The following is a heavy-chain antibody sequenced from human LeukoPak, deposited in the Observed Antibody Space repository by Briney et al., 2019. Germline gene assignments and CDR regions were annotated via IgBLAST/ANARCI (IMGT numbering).Heavy chain of an antibody. J-gene: IGHJ3*02. CDR3: ASTTITIFGVVPYDAFDI. CDR2: IYYSGST. V-gene: IGHV4-39*01. CDR1: GGAISSSSYY. D-gene: IGHD3-3*01. Sequence: SETLSLTCTVSGGAISSSSYYWGWIRQPPGKGLEWIGSIYYSGSTYYNPSLKSRVTISVDTSKNQFSLKLSSVTAAETAVYCYASTTITIFGVVPYDAFDIWGQGTMVTVSS.